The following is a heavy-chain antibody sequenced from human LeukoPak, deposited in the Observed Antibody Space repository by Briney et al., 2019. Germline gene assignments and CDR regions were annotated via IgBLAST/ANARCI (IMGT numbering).Heavy chain of an antibody. CDR3: ARVGDGLNDGFDI. CDR1: GYTFAGYY. J-gene: IGHJ3*02. CDR2: INPNTGGT. Sequence: ASVKVSCKASGYTFAGYYMNWVRQAPGQGLEWMGRINPNTGGTNYAQNFQGSVTMTRDTSITTVYMELSRLRSDDTAVYYCARVGDGLNDGFDIWGQGTMVTVSS. V-gene: IGHV1-2*06. D-gene: IGHD5-24*01.